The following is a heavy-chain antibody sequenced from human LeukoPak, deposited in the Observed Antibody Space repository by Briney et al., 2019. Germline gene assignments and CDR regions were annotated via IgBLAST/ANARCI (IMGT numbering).Heavy chain of an antibody. V-gene: IGHV3-21*04. CDR3: AKDIGYSGSHGTMDN. Sequence: PGGSLRLSCAASGFTFSSYNMNWVRQAPGKGPEWVSSITSSSSYIYYADSVKGRFTISRDNRKKFLYLQMNSLRTEDTAFYYCAKDIGYSGSHGTMDNWGQGTLVTVSS. CDR1: GFTFSSYN. D-gene: IGHD1-26*01. CDR2: ITSSSSYI. J-gene: IGHJ4*02.